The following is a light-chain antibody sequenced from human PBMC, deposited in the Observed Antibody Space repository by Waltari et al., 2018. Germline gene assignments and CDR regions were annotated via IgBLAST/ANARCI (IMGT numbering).Light chain of an antibody. CDR3: QSYDSSLSGSV. CDR1: SSNIGAYYD. J-gene: IGLJ3*02. Sequence: QSVLTQPPSVSGAPGQRVTISCTGSSSNIGAYYDVPWYQQLAGTAPKLLIYGNNNRPSGVPDRFSGSKSGTSASLAITGLQAEDEADYYCQSYDSSLSGSVFGGGTKLTVL. V-gene: IGLV1-40*01. CDR2: GNN.